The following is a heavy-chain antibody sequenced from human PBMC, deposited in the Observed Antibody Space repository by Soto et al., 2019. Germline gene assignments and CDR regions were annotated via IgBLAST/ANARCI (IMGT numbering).Heavy chain of an antibody. V-gene: IGHV1-18*01. CDR2: ISAYNGNT. Sequence: ASVKVSCKASGYTFTSYGISWVRQAPGQGLEWMGWISAYNGNTNYAQKLKGRFTMTTDTSTSTAYMELRSLRSDDTAVYYCARLDDYGDWFDPWGQGTLVTVSS. D-gene: IGHD4-17*01. J-gene: IGHJ5*02. CDR3: ARLDDYGDWFDP. CDR1: GYTFTSYG.